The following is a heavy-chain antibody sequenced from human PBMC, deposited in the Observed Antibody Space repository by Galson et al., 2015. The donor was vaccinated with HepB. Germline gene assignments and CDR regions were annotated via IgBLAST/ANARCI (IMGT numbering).Heavy chain of an antibody. Sequence: ETLSLTCAVYGGSFSDYYWSWIRQPPGKGLEWIGEINHSGSTNDNPSLKSRITISVDTSKNQFSLKLTSVTAADTAVYYCASLSVVVVPAAIKPNWFDPWGQGTLVTVFS. CDR3: ASLSVVVVPAAIKPNWFDP. D-gene: IGHD2-2*01. J-gene: IGHJ5*02. CDR2: INHSGST. V-gene: IGHV4-34*01. CDR1: GGSFSDYY.